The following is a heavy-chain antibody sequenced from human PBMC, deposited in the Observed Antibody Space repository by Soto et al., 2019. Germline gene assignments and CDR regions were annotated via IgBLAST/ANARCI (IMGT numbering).Heavy chain of an antibody. CDR3: ASAAVTGTAGLDF. D-gene: IGHD6-19*01. CDR1: GYTFSGFY. V-gene: IGHV1-2*02. Sequence: ASVKVSCKASGYTFSGFYMHWVRQAPGQGLEWTGWINPNSGGTKSAEKFQGRVTMTRDTSISTAYMELSRLTSDDTAVYYCASAAVTGTAGLDFWGQGTQVTVSS. CDR2: INPNSGGT. J-gene: IGHJ4*02.